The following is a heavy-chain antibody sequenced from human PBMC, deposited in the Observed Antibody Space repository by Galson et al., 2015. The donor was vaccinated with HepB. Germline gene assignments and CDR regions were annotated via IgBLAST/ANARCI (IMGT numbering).Heavy chain of an antibody. CDR1: GFTFSNYA. J-gene: IGHJ4*02. V-gene: IGHV3-30-3*02. Sequence: SLRLSCAASGFTFSNYAFHWVRQAPGKGLEWVALISYDGINKYYADSLKGRFTISRDKSKNTLFLQMNNTRGEDTALYYCASLETRGMTTMPFDYWGQGTLVTVSS. D-gene: IGHD5-24*01. CDR3: ASLETRGMTTMPFDY. CDR2: ISYDGINK.